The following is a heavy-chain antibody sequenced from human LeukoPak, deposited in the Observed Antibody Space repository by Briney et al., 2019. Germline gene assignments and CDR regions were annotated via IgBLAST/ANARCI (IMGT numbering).Heavy chain of an antibody. V-gene: IGHV3-21*01. J-gene: IGHJ4*01. CDR3: ARDFTSQNFFDH. CDR2: SGHGVT. CDR1: GFIFSDSS. D-gene: IGHD2/OR15-2a*01. Sequence: GGSLRLSCAASGFIFSDSSMNWVRQAPGKGLEWVSSSGHGVTYYADSVKGRFTISRDDAKNSLFLQMNNLRAEDTAIYYCARDFTSQNFFDHWGQGTLVTVSS.